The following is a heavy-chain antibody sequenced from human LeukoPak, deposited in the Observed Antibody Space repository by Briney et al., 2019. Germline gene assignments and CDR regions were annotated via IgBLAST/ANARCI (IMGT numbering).Heavy chain of an antibody. V-gene: IGHV7-4-1*02. D-gene: IGHD5-24*01. CDR3: VTRDGVSDGFFNFDY. J-gene: IGHJ4*02. Sequence: ASVKVSCKASGYTFSNYAMNWVRQAPGQGLEWMGWINTNTGNPTYAQGFTGRFVFSLDTSVSTAYLQISSLKAEDTAVYYCVTRDGVSDGFFNFDYWGQGILVTVSS. CDR1: GYTFSNYA. CDR2: INTNTGNP.